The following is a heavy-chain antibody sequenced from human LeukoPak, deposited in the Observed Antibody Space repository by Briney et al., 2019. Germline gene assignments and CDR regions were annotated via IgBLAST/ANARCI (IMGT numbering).Heavy chain of an antibody. CDR2: IRSKAYGGTT. D-gene: IGHD5-18*01. Sequence: PGGSLRLSCTASGFTFGDYATSWVRQAPGKGLEWVGFIRSKAYGGTTEYAASVKGRFTISRDDSKSIAYLRMNSLKTEDTAVYYCTRDRIQGDYWGQGTLVTVSS. J-gene: IGHJ4*02. CDR3: TRDRIQGDY. CDR1: GFTFGDYA. V-gene: IGHV3-49*04.